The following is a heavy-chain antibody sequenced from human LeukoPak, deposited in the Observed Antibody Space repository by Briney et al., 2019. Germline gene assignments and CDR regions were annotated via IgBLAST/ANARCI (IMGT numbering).Heavy chain of an antibody. V-gene: IGHV3-30*04. J-gene: IGHJ6*03. CDR2: VLSDGSDQ. CDR3: ARVSKPGWFDYYYMDV. CDR1: GFTFNSYA. D-gene: IGHD3-10*01. Sequence: GGSLRLSCAASGFTFNSYAMKWVRQAPGKGLEWLAVVLSDGSDQYYGDSVQGRFTVSRDNSKNTLYLQMDNLRFEDTAVYYCARVSKPGWFDYYYMDVWGKGTTVTVSS.